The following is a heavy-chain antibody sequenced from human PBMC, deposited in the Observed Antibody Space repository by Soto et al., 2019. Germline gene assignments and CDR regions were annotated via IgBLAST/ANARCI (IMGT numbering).Heavy chain of an antibody. V-gene: IGHV4-39*07. Sequence: SETLSLTCTVSGGSISSSSYYWGWIRQPPGKGLEWIGSIDYSGSTYYNPSLKSRVTISVDTSKNQFSLRLSSVTAADTAVYYCARMTFDDYFDYWGQGTLVTVSS. D-gene: IGHD2-21*02. CDR1: GGSISSSSYY. CDR2: IDYSGST. J-gene: IGHJ4*02. CDR3: ARMTFDDYFDY.